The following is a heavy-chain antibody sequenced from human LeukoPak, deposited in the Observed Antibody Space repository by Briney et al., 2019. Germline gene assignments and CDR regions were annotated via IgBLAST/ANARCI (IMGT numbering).Heavy chain of an antibody. Sequence: KPGGSPRLSCAASGFTFSTYSMSWVRQAPGKGLEWVASISNDNSYIYYGDSMKGRFTISRDNSKNTLHLQMNSLGAEDTAIYYCAKQAYDSPRTDFDYWGQGTLVTVSS. CDR3: AKQAYDSPRTDFDY. CDR1: GFTFSTYS. CDR2: ISNDNSYI. J-gene: IGHJ4*02. D-gene: IGHD3-22*01. V-gene: IGHV3-21*04.